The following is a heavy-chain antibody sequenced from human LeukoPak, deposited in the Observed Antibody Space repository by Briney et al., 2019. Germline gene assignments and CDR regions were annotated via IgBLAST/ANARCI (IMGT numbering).Heavy chain of an antibody. CDR3: VKATGYCSSTSCAGDWFDP. J-gene: IGHJ5*02. D-gene: IGHD2-2*01. CDR1: GLTFNSYG. CDR2: IWHDGSKT. Sequence: GGSLRLSCAASGLTFNSYGMHWVRQAPGKGPEWVAVIWHDGSKTYYVDSVKGRFSISRDNSKNTLYQQMSSLRAEDTAVYYCVKATGYCSSTSCAGDWFDPWGQGTLVIVSS. V-gene: IGHV3-33*06.